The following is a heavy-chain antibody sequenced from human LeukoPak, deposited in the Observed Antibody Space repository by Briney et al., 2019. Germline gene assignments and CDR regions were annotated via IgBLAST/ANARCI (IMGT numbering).Heavy chain of an antibody. CDR3: ASGRYYYDSSSYSDY. CDR2: IIPILGIA. D-gene: IGHD3-22*01. Sequence: SVKVSCKASGGTFSSYTISWVRQAPGQGLEWMGRIIPILGIANYAQKFQGRVTITADKSTSTAYMELSSLRSEDTAVYDCASGRYYYDSSSYSDYWGQGTLVTVSS. J-gene: IGHJ4*02. CDR1: GGTFSSYT. V-gene: IGHV1-69*02.